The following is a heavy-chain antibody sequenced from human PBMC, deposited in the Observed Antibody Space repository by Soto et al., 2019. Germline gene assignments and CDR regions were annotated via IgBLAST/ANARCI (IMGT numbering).Heavy chain of an antibody. V-gene: IGHV4-39*01. CDR3: XXXXXXXXXXXEYFEE. CDR1: GGSISSSSYY. J-gene: IGHJ1*01. CDR2: IYYSGRT. Sequence: QLQLQESGPGLVKPSDTLSLTCTVSGGSISSSSYYWAWIRQPPGKGLEWIGSIYYSGRTYYNPSLQGGITISIDTAKNQFSLKLSSATAADTALYYCXXXXXXXXXXXEYFEEWGQGTLVTLSS.